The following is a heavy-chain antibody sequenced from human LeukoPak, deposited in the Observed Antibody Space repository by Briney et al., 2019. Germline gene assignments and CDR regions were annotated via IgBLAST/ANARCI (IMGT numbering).Heavy chain of an antibody. CDR2: ITHGGST. J-gene: IGHJ4*02. V-gene: IGHV4-34*01. D-gene: IGHD3-10*01. Sequence: SETLSLTYAVYCGSFSGYYWSLIRQPPRNWLEWIGVITHGGSTNYNPSPKSRVTISVDTSKNQFSLKLSSVTAADTAVYYCARSPEGSGTDYWGQGTLVTVSS. CDR1: CGSFSGYY. CDR3: ARSPEGSGTDY.